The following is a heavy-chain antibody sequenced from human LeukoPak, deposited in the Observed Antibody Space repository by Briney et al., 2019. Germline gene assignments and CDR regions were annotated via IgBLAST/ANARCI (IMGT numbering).Heavy chain of an antibody. J-gene: IGHJ6*02. Sequence: GASVTVSCKASGYIFTGYHIHWVRQAPGQGLEWMGWINPNSGVTNYAQEFQGRVTMTRDTSISTAYMELSRLRSDDTAVYYCARELLGATWYGMDVWGQGTTVTVSS. D-gene: IGHD1-26*01. V-gene: IGHV1-2*02. CDR3: ARELLGATWYGMDV. CDR1: GYIFTGYH. CDR2: INPNSGVT.